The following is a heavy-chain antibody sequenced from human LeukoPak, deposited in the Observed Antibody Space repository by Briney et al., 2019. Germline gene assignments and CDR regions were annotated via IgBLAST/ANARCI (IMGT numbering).Heavy chain of an antibody. Sequence: PGRSLRLSCAASGFTFSSYGMHWVRQAPGKGLEWVAVIWYDGSNKYYADSVKGRFTISRDNSKNTLYLQMNSLRAEDTAVYYCARAYLSLGTYYYGMDVWGQGTTVTVSS. D-gene: IGHD3-10*01. CDR1: GFTFSSYG. CDR2: IWYDGSNK. CDR3: ARAYLSLGTYYYGMDV. V-gene: IGHV3-33*08. J-gene: IGHJ6*02.